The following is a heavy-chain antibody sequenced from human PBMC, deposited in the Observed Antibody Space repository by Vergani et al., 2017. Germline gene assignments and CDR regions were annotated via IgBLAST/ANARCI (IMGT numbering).Heavy chain of an antibody. CDR2: ISGSGGST. D-gene: IGHD3-10*01. V-gene: IGHV3-23*01. CDR3: ARGKIMVRGVIVRSYYFDY. J-gene: IGHJ4*02. CDR1: GFTFSSYA. Sequence: EVQLLESGGGLVQPGGSLRLSCAASGFTFSSYAMSWVRQAPGKGLEWVSAISGSGGSTYYADSVKGRFTISRDNSKNTLYLQMNSLRAEDTAVYYCARGKIMVRGVIVRSYYFDYWGQGTLVTVSS.